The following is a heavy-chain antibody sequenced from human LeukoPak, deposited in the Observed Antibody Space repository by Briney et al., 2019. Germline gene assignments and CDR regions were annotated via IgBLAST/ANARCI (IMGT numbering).Heavy chain of an antibody. CDR2: INWNGDST. J-gene: IGHJ1*01. CDR3: ARDPGAAARRPEYFQH. Sequence: GGSLRLSCAASGFSLRAYDLIWVRQAPGKGLEWVSGINWNGDSTGYGDSVKGRFTISRDNGKNSLYLQMKSLRAEDTALYYCARDPGAAARRPEYFQHWGQGTLVTVSS. V-gene: IGHV3-20*04. D-gene: IGHD6-25*01. CDR1: GFSLRAYD.